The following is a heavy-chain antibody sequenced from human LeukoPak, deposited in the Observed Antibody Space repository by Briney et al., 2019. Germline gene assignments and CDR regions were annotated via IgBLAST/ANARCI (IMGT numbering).Heavy chain of an antibody. D-gene: IGHD5-18*01. Sequence: PGGSLRLSCAASGFTFSSYSMNWVRQAPGKGLEWVSAISGTGGSTYYADSVKGRFTVSRDNSKNTLYLQMNSLRAEDTAVYYCAKVNVDPVIHGVFDYWGQGTLVTVSS. V-gene: IGHV3-23*01. CDR2: ISGTGGST. CDR3: AKVNVDPVIHGVFDY. CDR1: GFTFSSYS. J-gene: IGHJ4*02.